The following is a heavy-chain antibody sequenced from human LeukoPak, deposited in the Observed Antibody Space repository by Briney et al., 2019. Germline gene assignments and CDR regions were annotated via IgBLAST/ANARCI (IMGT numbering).Heavy chain of an antibody. CDR1: GFTFSTYA. V-gene: IGHV3-23*01. D-gene: IGHD4-17*01. CDR2: MTVTGSGGAT. CDR3: ARDPNGDYIGAFEF. Sequence: GGSLRLSCEASGFTFSTYAMMWVRQAPGKGLEWVSAMTVTGSGGATQYVDSVRGRFTISRDDSKNTLYLQMNSLRAEDTAVYYCARDPNGDYIGAFEFWGQGTMVTVSS. J-gene: IGHJ3*01.